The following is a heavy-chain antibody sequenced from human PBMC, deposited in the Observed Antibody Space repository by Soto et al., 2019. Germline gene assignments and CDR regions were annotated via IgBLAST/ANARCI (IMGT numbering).Heavy chain of an antibody. CDR3: APTYYDFWSGPPPIYYYYGMDV. Sequence: GASVKVSCKASGYTFTSYGISWVRQAPGQGLEWMGWISAYNGNTNYAQKLQGRVTMTTDTSTSTAYMELRSLRSDDTAVYYCAPTYYDFWSGPPPIYYYYGMDVWGQGTTVTVSS. CDR2: ISAYNGNT. D-gene: IGHD3-3*01. J-gene: IGHJ6*02. CDR1: GYTFTSYG. V-gene: IGHV1-18*04.